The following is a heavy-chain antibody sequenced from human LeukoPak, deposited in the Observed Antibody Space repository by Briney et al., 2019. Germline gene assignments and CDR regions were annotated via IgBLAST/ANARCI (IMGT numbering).Heavy chain of an antibody. Sequence: GGSLRLSCAASGFTFSNFWMNWVRQAPGKGLEWVANIKKDGSEKYYVDSVRGRFTVSRDNAKNSLYLQMNSLRADDTAVYYCARTKSEPTYGQHHGLDNWGQGTLVTVSS. CDR1: GFTFSNFW. CDR2: IKKDGSEK. V-gene: IGHV3-7*03. D-gene: IGHD3-10*01. J-gene: IGHJ4*02. CDR3: ARTKSEPTYGQHHGLDN.